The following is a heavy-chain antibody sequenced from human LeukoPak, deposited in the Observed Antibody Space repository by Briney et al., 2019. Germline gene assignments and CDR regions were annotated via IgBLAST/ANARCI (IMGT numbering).Heavy chain of an antibody. J-gene: IGHJ4*02. Sequence: GSLRLSCAASGFTFSSYWMHWVRQAPGKGLVWVSRINSDGSSTSYADSVKGRFTISRDNAKNTLYLQMNSLGAEDTAVYYCARDDVYDSSGYYYDYWGQGTLVTVSS. CDR2: INSDGSST. CDR1: GFTFSSYW. V-gene: IGHV3-74*01. D-gene: IGHD3-22*01. CDR3: ARDDVYDSSGYYYDY.